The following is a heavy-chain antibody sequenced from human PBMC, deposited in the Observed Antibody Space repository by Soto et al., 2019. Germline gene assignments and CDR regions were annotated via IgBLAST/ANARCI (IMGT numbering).Heavy chain of an antibody. V-gene: IGHV3-23*01. CDR3: ARRGTYQWGHFDY. CDR2: ISGSGDEI. Sequence: EVQRLESGGGLVQPGGSMRLSCAASGFIFRNQAMCWVRQGRGKGLEFVSCISGSGDEIFFLDSVNGRFAISRDNSENTLFLQMTSLRAEDTAVYYCARRGTYQWGHFDYWGQGVQVTVSS. D-gene: IGHD2-8*01. J-gene: IGHJ4*02. CDR1: GFIFRNQA.